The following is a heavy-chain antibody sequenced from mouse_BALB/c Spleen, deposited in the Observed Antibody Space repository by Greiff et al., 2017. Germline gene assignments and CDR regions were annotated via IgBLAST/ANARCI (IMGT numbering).Heavy chain of an antibody. CDR3: AKGIYYDPGYFDY. V-gene: IGHV3-8*02. D-gene: IGHD2-4*01. CDR1: GDSITSGY. CDR2: ISYSGST. J-gene: IGHJ2*01. Sequence: EVKVIESGPSLVKPSQTLSLTCSVTGDSITSGYWNWIRKFPGNKLEYMGYISYSGSTYYNPSLKSRISITRDTSKNQYYLQLNSVTTEDTATYYCAKGIYYDPGYFDYWGQGTTLTVSS.